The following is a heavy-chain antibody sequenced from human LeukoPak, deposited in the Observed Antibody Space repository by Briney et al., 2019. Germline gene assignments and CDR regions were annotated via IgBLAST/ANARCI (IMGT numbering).Heavy chain of an antibody. CDR2: IYYSGTT. J-gene: IGHJ4*02. D-gene: IGHD6-19*01. V-gene: IGHV4-39*01. Sequence: PSETLSLTCTVSGGSIGSSGYSWGWIRQPPGKGLEWVGSIYYSGTTYCNPSLKSRVTISVDTSKNQFSLKLSSVTAADTAVYYCASEGYSSGWYIVDYWGQGILVTVSS. CDR1: GGSIGSSGYS. CDR3: ASEGYSSGWYIVDY.